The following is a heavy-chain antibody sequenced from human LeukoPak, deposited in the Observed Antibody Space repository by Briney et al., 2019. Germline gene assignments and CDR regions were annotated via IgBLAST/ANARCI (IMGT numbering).Heavy chain of an antibody. V-gene: IGHV5-10-1*01. CDR3: VRQPPGVYDTTQSWFDP. D-gene: IGHD3-22*01. CDR2: IAPSDSYT. J-gene: IGHJ5*02. CDR1: GYSFPSYW. Sequence: HGESLKISCRVSGYSFPSYWITWVRQMPGKGLEWMGRIAPSDSYTNYSPSFEGHVAFSVDKSTSTVYLQWSSLKASDTAMYYCVRQPPGVYDTTQSWFDPWGQGTLVTVSS.